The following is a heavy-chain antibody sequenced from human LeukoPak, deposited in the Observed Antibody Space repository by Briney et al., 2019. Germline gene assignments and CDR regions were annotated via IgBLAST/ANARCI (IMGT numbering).Heavy chain of an antibody. D-gene: IGHD3-10*01. Sequence: ASVKVSCEASGDTFTGYYMHWVRQTPGQRLEWMGWINPNSGGTNYAQKFQGRVTMTRDTSISTAYMELSRLRSDDTAVYYCARSRYGSGSFGYWGQGTLVTVSS. J-gene: IGHJ4*02. V-gene: IGHV1-2*02. CDR3: ARSRYGSGSFGY. CDR1: GDTFTGYY. CDR2: INPNSGGT.